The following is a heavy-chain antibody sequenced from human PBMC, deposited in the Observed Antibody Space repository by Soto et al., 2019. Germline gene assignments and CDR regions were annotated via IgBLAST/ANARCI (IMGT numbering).Heavy chain of an antibody. V-gene: IGHV4-61*01. CDR3: ARDSDYLGRHWYFDL. D-gene: IGHD5-12*01. CDR2: IYYSGST. J-gene: IGHJ2*01. CDR1: GGSVSSGSYY. Sequence: QVQLQESGPGLVKPSETLSLTCTVSGGSVSSGSYYWSWIRQPPGKGLEWIGYIYYSGSTNYNPSLKSRVTISVDTSKNQFSLKLSSVTAADTAVYYCARDSDYLGRHWYFDLWGRGTLVTVSS.